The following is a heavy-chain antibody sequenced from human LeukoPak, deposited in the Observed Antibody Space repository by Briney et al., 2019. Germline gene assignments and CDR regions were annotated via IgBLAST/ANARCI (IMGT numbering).Heavy chain of an antibody. CDR1: GFTFSSYS. Sequence: GGSLRLSCAASGFTFSSYSMNWVRQAPGKGLEWVSSISSSSSYIYYADSVKGRFTISRDNAKNSLYLQMNSLRAEDTAVYYCARGRLTCSGGSCYSWYFDLWGRGTLVTVSS. V-gene: IGHV3-21*01. CDR3: ARGRLTCSGGSCYSWYFDL. D-gene: IGHD2-15*01. J-gene: IGHJ2*01. CDR2: ISSSSSYI.